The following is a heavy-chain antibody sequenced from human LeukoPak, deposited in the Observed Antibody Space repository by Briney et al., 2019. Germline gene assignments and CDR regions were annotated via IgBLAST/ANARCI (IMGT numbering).Heavy chain of an antibody. D-gene: IGHD6-19*01. Sequence: GGSLRLSCAASGFTFSSYAMSWVRQAPGKGLEWVSTVSGGGVTTYYADSAKGRSTISRDNSKNTLYLQMNSLTAEDTAVYYCPKQSYASGWNPFDYWGQGILVTVSS. CDR3: PKQSYASGWNPFDY. J-gene: IGHJ4*02. CDR1: GFTFSSYA. CDR2: VSGGGVTT. V-gene: IGHV3-23*01.